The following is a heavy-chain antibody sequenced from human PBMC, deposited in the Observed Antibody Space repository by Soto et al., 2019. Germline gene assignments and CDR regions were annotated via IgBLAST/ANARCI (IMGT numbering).Heavy chain of an antibody. CDR2: IHYSGST. V-gene: IGHV4-59*01. J-gene: IGHJ4*02. Sequence: LSLTCSVSGGSIRSYYWSWIRQPPGEGLEWIGYIHYSGSTNYNPSLKSRVTISVDTSKNQFSLKLGSVTAADTAVYYCASANYGGNSFDYWGQGTLVTVSS. CDR1: GGSIRSYY. D-gene: IGHD4-17*01. CDR3: ASANYGGNSFDY.